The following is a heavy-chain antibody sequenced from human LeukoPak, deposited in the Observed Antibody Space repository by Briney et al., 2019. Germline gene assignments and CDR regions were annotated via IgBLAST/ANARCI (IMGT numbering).Heavy chain of an antibody. CDR2: ISGSGGST. CDR1: GFTFSSYA. CDR3: ARESLGSNDAFDI. J-gene: IGHJ3*02. V-gene: IGHV3-23*01. Sequence: PGGSLRLSCAASGFTFSSYAMSWVRQAPGKGLEWVSAISGSGGSTYYADSVKGRFTISRDNAKNSLYLQMNSLRAEDTAVYYCARESLGSNDAFDIWGQGTMVTVSS. D-gene: IGHD3-10*01.